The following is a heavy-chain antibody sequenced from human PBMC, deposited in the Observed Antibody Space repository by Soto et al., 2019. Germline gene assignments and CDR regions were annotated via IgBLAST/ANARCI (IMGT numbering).Heavy chain of an antibody. CDR2: IYYSGST. J-gene: IGHJ4*02. Sequence: QLQLQESGPGLVKPSETLSLTCTVSGGSMSSSSYYWGWIRQPPGKGLEWIGSIYYSGSTYYNPSLKSRVTISVDTSKNQFSLKLSSVTAADTAVYYCARGDSSGWYHYWGQGTLVTVSS. V-gene: IGHV4-39*01. CDR3: ARGDSSGWYHY. CDR1: GGSMSSSSYY. D-gene: IGHD6-19*01.